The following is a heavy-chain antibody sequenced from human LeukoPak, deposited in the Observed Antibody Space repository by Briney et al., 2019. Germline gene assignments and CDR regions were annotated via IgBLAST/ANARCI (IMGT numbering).Heavy chain of an antibody. V-gene: IGHV1-69*13. Sequence: SVKVSCKASGGTFISYAISWVRQAPGQGLEWMGGIIPILGTTNYAQKFQGRVTITADESRSTVYMELGSLRSEDTAVYYCARDLSSGSGLRYFDWLLGDDAFDIWGQGTMVTVSS. J-gene: IGHJ3*02. D-gene: IGHD3-9*01. CDR2: IIPILGTT. CDR3: ARDLSSGSGLRYFDWLLGDDAFDI. CDR1: GGTFISYA.